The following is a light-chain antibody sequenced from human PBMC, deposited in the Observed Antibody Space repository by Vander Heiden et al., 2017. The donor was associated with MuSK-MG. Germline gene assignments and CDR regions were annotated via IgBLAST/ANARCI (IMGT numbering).Light chain of an antibody. CDR2: ATS. CDR1: ESIRRY. J-gene: IGKJ2*01. CDR3: QQSSSSYT. Sequence: DILMTQSPSSLSAPVGDRVTITCRASESIRRYLNWYQYKPEKAPQLLIYATSSLQNVVPSRCSGSGAGTDFTLTSTALRPEDVASYYCQQSSSSYTFGPGTKVQIK. V-gene: IGKV1-39*01.